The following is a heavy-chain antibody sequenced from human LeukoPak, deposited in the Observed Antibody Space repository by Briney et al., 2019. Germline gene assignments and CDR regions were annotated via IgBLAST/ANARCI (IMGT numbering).Heavy chain of an antibody. CDR3: ARDLQILIVGATKESTAGY. J-gene: IGHJ4*02. V-gene: IGHV1-46*01. D-gene: IGHD1-26*01. CDR2: INPSGGST. CDR1: GYTFTSYY. Sequence: GASVKVSCKASGYTFTSYYMHWVRQAPGQGLEWMGIINPSGGSTSYAQKFQGRVTMTRDTSTSTVYMELSSLRSEDTAVYYCARDLQILIVGATKESTAGYWGQGTLVTVSS.